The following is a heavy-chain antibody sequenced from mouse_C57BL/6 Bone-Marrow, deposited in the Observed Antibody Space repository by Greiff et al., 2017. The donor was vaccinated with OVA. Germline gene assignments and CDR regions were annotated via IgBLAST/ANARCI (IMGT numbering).Heavy chain of an antibody. CDR3: AREEVYYPIAY. Sequence: EVQLQQSGPELVKPGASVKISCKASGYTFTDYYMNWVKQSHGKSLEWIGDINPNNGGTSYNQKFKGKATLTVDKSSSTAYMELSSLTSEDSAVYYCAREEVYYPIAYWGQGTLVTVSA. CDR1: GYTFTDYY. D-gene: IGHD2-1*01. CDR2: INPNNGGT. V-gene: IGHV1-26*01. J-gene: IGHJ3*01.